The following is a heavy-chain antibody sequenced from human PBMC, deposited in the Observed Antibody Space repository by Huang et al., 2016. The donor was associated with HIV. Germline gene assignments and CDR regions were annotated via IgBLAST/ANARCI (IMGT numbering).Heavy chain of an antibody. CDR1: GGSIRSSDYH. D-gene: IGHD3-10*01. V-gene: IGHV4-39*01. CDR2: IYYKGVT. Sequence: QLLLQESGPGLVKPSEALALTCAVSGGSIRSSDYHWGWIRQPPGKGLGWIGSIYYKGVTHCRPSLKSRVTIAVDTSKNLFFRNLPSMTAADTAVYYCARHREGPVAYYSGWGSHLNYMDVWGRGRTVVVSS. CDR3: ARHREGPVAYYSGWGSHLNYMDV. J-gene: IGHJ6*03.